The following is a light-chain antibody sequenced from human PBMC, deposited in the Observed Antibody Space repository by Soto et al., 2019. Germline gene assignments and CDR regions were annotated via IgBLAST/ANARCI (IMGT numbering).Light chain of an antibody. J-gene: IGKJ5*01. CDR2: DTS. CDR3: QQYGTSEII. V-gene: IGKV3-20*01. CDR1: QTLSNSF. Sequence: TRAAAALSVALGDSRTIKYRASQTLSNSFIAWYQQKPGQAPRLLIYDTSSRATGVPDRYSASGSGTDFPPTISRLEPVAFAVLFCQQYGTSEIIFGQGTRLEIK.